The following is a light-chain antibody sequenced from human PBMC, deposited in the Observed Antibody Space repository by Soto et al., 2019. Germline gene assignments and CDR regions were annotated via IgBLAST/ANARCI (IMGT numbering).Light chain of an antibody. J-gene: IGLJ1*01. CDR1: TXNIGAGYD. V-gene: IGLV1-40*01. CDR3: QSYDTSLSGSYV. CDR2: ANS. Sequence: QSVLTQPPSVSGAPGQRVIVSCTGSTXNIGAGYDVHWYQQLPGTSPKLLIFANSNRPSGVPDRFSASRSGSSASLTITGLQAEDEADYYCQSYDTSLSGSYVFGSGTKVTVL.